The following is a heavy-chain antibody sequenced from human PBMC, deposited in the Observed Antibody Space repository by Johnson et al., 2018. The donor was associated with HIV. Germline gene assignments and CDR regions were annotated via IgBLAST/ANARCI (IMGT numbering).Heavy chain of an antibody. Sequence: VQLVESGGGVVQPGRSLRLSCAASGFTFSSYGMSWVRQAPGKGLEWVSFIYDGGTTYYADSVKGRFTISRDNSKNTLYLQMNSLRAEDPAVYFCARGVKQQLSVVDAFDIWGQGTMVTVSS. CDR1: GFTFSSYG. V-gene: IGHV3-66*02. CDR3: ARGVKQQLSVVDAFDI. J-gene: IGHJ3*02. CDR2: IYDGGTT. D-gene: IGHD6-13*01.